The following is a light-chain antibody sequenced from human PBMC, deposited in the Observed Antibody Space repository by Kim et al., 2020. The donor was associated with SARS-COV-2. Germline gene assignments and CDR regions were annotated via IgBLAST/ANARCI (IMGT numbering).Light chain of an antibody. CDR3: QQYSSSPAT. Sequence: EIVLTQSPGTLSLSPRERATLSCRASQSVSSNYLAWYQQKPGQAPRLLIYGASSRATGIPDRFSGSGSGTDFTLTITRLEPEDFAVYYCQQYSSSPATFGQGTKLEIK. J-gene: IGKJ1*01. CDR2: GAS. V-gene: IGKV3-20*01. CDR1: QSVSSNY.